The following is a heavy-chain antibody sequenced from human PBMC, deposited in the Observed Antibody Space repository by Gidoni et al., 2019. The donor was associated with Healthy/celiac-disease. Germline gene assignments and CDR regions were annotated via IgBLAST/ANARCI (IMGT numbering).Heavy chain of an antibody. CDR2: IYYSGST. CDR3: ARRRNAFDI. CDR1: GGSISSSSYY. J-gene: IGHJ3*02. Sequence: QLQLQESGPGLVKPSATLSLTCTFSGGSISSSSYYWGWIRQPPGKGLEWIGSIYYSGSTYYNPSLKSRVTISVDTSKNQFSLKLSSVTAADTAVYYCARRRNAFDIWGQGTMVTVSS. V-gene: IGHV4-39*01.